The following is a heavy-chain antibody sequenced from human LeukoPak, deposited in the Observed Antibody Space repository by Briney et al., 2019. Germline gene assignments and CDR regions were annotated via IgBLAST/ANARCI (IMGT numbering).Heavy chain of an antibody. CDR3: AISSSVHYYYYMDV. CDR2: ISRDSTNG. V-gene: IGHV1-18*01. D-gene: IGHD6-6*01. J-gene: IGHJ6*03. CDR1: DYTFTSSG. Sequence: ASVKVSCKASDYTFTSSGLSWVRQAPGQGLEWVGWISRDSTNGKFAQKFQGRVTLTIDTSTSTADMELRSLRSDDTALYYCAISSSVHYYYYMDVWGKETAVTVSS.